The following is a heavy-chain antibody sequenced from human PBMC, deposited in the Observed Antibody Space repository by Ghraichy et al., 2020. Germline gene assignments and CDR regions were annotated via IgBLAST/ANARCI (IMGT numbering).Heavy chain of an antibody. CDR2: IYCSGGS. J-gene: IGHJ1*01. CDR3: SRNWPHYYDSGDFQAESFQH. D-gene: IGHD3-22*01. V-gene: IGHV4-59*08. Sequence: SQTLSLTCSVSGFSFNSYYWRWVRQPPGKGLEWIGYIYCSGGSNYNRSLKSRVTMSIDSPKNQFFLKLTSVPAADTAVYYWSRNWPHYYDSGDFQAESFQHWGQGTLVTVSS. CDR1: GFSFNSYY.